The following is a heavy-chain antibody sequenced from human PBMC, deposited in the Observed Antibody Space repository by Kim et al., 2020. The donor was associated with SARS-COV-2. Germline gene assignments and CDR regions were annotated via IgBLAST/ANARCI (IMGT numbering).Heavy chain of an antibody. J-gene: IGHJ6*03. CDR2: IYYSGST. CDR3: ARVNGASYSSGWYYYYYYMDV. Sequence: SETLSLTCTVSGGSISSYYWSWIRQPPGKGLEWIGYIYYSGSTNYNPSLKSRVTISVDTSKNQFSLKLSSVTAADTAVYYCARVNGASYSSGWYYYYYYMDVWGKGTKVTV. D-gene: IGHD6-19*01. V-gene: IGHV4-59*01. CDR1: GGSISSYY.